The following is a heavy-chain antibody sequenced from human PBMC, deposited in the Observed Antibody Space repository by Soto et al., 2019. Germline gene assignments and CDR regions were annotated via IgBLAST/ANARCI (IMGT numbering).Heavy chain of an antibody. D-gene: IGHD3-10*01. J-gene: IGHJ6*02. CDR1: GYTFTSYG. CDR2: ISAYNGNT. Sequence: QVQLVQSGAEVKKPGASVKVSCKASGYTFTSYGISWVRQAPGQGLEWMGWISAYNGNTNYAQKLQGRVTMTTDTSTSTAYMELRSLRSDDTAVYYCARGLHVLLRFGELWPYLDGMDVWGQGTTVTVSS. V-gene: IGHV1-18*01. CDR3: ARGLHVLLRFGELWPYLDGMDV.